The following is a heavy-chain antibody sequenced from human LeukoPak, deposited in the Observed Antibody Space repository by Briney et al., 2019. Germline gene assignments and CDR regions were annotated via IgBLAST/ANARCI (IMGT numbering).Heavy chain of an antibody. CDR1: GFTFSSYA. Sequence: PGGSLRLSCAASGFTFSSYAMSWVRQAPGKGLEWVSGISGSGDSTYYADSVKGRFTISRDNSKNTLYVQMNSLRAEDTAVYYCAKYDGHSCFDYWGQGTLVTVSS. J-gene: IGHJ4*02. CDR2: ISGSGDST. D-gene: IGHD3-3*01. CDR3: AKYDGHSCFDY. V-gene: IGHV3-23*01.